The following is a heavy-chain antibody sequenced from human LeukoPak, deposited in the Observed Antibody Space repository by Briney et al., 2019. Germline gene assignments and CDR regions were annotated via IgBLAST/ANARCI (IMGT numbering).Heavy chain of an antibody. V-gene: IGHV4-59*12. CDR3: ARGRMDILVRLNWFDT. J-gene: IGHJ5*02. CDR1: GGSISSYY. Sequence: SETLSLTCTVSGGSISSYYWSWIRQPPGKGLEWIGYIYYSGSTNYNPSLKSRVTISVDTSKNQFSLTLRSVTAADTAVYYCARGRMDILVRLNWFDTWGQGTLVTVSS. D-gene: IGHD2-15*01. CDR2: IYYSGST.